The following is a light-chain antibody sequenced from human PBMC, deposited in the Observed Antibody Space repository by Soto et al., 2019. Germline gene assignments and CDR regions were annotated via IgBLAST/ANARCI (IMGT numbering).Light chain of an antibody. Sequence: QSVLTQPPSASGTPGQRVTISCSGSRSNIGSGTVYWYQQFPGTAPKLLIYKNNQRPSGVPDRFSGSKSGTSASLAISGLRSEDEADYYCAAWDDSLSGAVFGGGTKLTVL. V-gene: IGLV1-47*01. J-gene: IGLJ7*01. CDR3: AAWDDSLSGAV. CDR1: RSNIGSGT. CDR2: KNN.